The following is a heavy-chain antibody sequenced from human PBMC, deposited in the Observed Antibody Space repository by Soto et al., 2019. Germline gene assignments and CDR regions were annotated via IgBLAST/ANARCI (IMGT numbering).Heavy chain of an antibody. CDR2: IYYSGST. D-gene: IGHD3-22*01. J-gene: IGHJ4*02. CDR1: GGSISSSSYH. CDR3: ARHGGYYDSSGYYYYFDY. Sequence: SETLSVTCTVSGGSISSSSYHWGWIRQPPGKGLEWIGSIYYSGSTYYNPSLKSRVTISVDTSKNQFSLKLSSVTAADTAVYYCARHGGYYDSSGYYYYFDYWGQGTLVTVSS. V-gene: IGHV4-39*01.